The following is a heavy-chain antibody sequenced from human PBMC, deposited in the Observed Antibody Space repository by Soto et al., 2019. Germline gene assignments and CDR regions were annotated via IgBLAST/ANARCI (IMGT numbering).Heavy chain of an antibody. CDR3: ARGRIAAAGTPNWFDP. J-gene: IGHJ5*02. V-gene: IGHV4-34*01. D-gene: IGHD6-13*01. CDR2: INHSGST. CDR1: GGSFSGXX. Sequence: ETLSLTCAVXGGSFSGXXXXXIRQPPGKGLEWIGEINHSGSTNYNPSLKSRVTISVDTSKNQFSLKLSSVTAADTAVYYCARGRIAAAGTPNWFDPWGQGTLVTVSS.